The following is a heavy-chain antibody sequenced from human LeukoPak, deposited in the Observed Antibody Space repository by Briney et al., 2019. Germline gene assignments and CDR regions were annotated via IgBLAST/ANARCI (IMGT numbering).Heavy chain of an antibody. CDR1: GFSFGDNA. D-gene: IGHD5-12*01. V-gene: IGHV3-49*04. CDR3: TRXXSGPVVP. Sequence: GGSLRLSCTASGFSFGDNAMTWVRQAPGKGLEWVGFIRSKTYGGTTEYAASVKGRFTISRDDSKSIAYLQMNNLKTEDTAVXXXTRXXSGPVVPWGQGTLVTVSX. J-gene: IGHJ5*02. CDR2: IRSKTYGGTT.